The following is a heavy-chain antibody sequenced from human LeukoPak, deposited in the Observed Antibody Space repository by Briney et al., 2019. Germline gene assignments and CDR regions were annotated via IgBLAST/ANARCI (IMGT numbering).Heavy chain of an antibody. V-gene: IGHV4-61*02. CDR2: INTSGST. D-gene: IGHD6-13*01. CDR1: GGSISSGSYF. Sequence: PSETLSLTCTVSGGSISSGSYFWTWIRQPAGKRLEWIGRINTSGSTNYSPSLKSRVTISVDTSKNQFSLKLSSVTAADTAVFFCAREGYTSSWYSGYYYFDYWGQGTLVTVSS. CDR3: AREGYTSSWYSGYYYFDY. J-gene: IGHJ4*02.